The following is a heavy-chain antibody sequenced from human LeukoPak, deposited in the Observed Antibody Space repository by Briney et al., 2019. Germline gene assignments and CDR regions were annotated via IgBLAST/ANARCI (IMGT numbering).Heavy chain of an antibody. Sequence: GGSLRLSCAASGFTFNDAWMSWVRQAPGKGLEWVSSISGSSTYYADSVKGRFTISKDTSKNTLYLQMNSLRAEDTAVYYCAKEEWLGKMNYFDHWGQGTLVTVSS. CDR1: GFTFNDAW. D-gene: IGHD6-19*01. CDR2: ISGSST. J-gene: IGHJ4*02. V-gene: IGHV3-23*01. CDR3: AKEEWLGKMNYFDH.